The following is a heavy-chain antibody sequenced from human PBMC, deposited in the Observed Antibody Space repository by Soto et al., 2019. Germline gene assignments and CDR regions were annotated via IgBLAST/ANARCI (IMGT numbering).Heavy chain of an antibody. CDR1: GFTVSSSH. D-gene: IGHD1-26*01. Sequence: GGSIRLSCTISGFTVSSSHISWIRKAQGKGLEWVSVIYSGGSSYYAVSVQGRFTISRDNSKNTLYLQMNSLRAEDTAVYYCARSFSGSPTPYYYYGMDVWGQGTTVTVSS. J-gene: IGHJ6*02. V-gene: IGHV3-53*05. CDR3: ARSFSGSPTPYYYYGMDV. CDR2: IYSGGSS.